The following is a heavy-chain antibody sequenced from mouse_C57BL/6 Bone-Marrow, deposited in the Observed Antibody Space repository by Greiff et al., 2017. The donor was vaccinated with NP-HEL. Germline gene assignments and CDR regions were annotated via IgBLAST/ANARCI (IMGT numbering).Heavy chain of an antibody. D-gene: IGHD2-1*01. J-gene: IGHJ2*01. CDR2: IYYSGTI. Sequence: EVQLQESGPGLVKPSPTVFLTCTVTGISITTGNYRWSWIRQFPGNKLDWIGYIYYSGTITYNPSLTSRTTITRDTPKNQFFLEMNSLTAEDTATYYCARDRRISGNYEGDYWGQGTTLTVSS. CDR3: ARDRRISGNYEGDY. V-gene: IGHV3-5*01. CDR1: GISITTGNYR.